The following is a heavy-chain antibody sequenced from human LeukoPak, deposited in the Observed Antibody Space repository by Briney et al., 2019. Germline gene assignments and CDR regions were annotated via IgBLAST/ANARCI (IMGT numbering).Heavy chain of an antibody. D-gene: IGHD2-21*02. Sequence: GGSLRLSCAASGFTVSSNYMSWVRQAPEKGLEWVSVIYIGGYTDYADSAKGRFTISRDNSKNTLYLQMNSLRAEDTAVYYCARDRGCGDCYPPANDAFDIWGQGTMVTVSS. V-gene: IGHV3-66*01. CDR1: GFTVSSNY. J-gene: IGHJ3*02. CDR2: IYIGGYT. CDR3: ARDRGCGDCYPPANDAFDI.